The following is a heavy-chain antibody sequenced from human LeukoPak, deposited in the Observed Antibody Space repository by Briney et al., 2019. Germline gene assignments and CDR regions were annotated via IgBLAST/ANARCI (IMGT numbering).Heavy chain of an antibody. V-gene: IGHV4-61*01. J-gene: IGHJ4*02. CDR3: ARTPYYYDSSGFSYYFDY. CDR2: IYYSGNT. D-gene: IGHD3-22*01. Sequence: SETLSLTCTVPGGSISSSYYWGWIRQPPGKGLEWIGYIYYSGNTNYKPSLKSRVIISVDTSKNQFSLKLSSVTAADTAVYYCARTPYYYDSSGFSYYFDYWGQGTLVTISS. CDR1: GGSISSSYY.